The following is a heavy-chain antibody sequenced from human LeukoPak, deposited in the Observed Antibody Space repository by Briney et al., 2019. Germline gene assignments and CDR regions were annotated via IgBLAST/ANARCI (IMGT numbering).Heavy chain of an antibody. CDR1: GGSISRSSYY. CDR2: IYYSGST. CDR3: ASAYGGYPSRWFAP. Sequence: SETLSLTCSVSGGSISRSSYYWGWICQPPGKGLEWIGNIYYSGSTYYNPSLKSRVTISADTSRNQFSLKLSSVTAADTAVYYCASAYGGYPSRWFAPWGQGTLVTVSS. D-gene: IGHD5-12*01. J-gene: IGHJ5*02. V-gene: IGHV4-39*01.